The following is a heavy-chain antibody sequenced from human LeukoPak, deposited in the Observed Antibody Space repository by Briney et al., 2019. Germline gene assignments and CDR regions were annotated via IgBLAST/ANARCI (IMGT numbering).Heavy chain of an antibody. D-gene: IGHD6-13*01. V-gene: IGHV3-66*01. CDR3: ARESRYAYSPYYFDY. CDR1: GFTVSSNY. J-gene: IGHJ4*02. Sequence: GRSLRLSCAASGFTVSSNYMSWVRQAPGKGLEWVSVIYSGGSTYYADSVKGRFTISRDNSKNTLYLQMNSLRAEDTAVYYCARESRYAYSPYYFDYWGQGTLVTVSS. CDR2: IYSGGST.